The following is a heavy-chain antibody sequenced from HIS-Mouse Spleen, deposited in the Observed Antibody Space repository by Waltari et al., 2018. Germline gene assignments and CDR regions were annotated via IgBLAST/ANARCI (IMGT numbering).Heavy chain of an antibody. CDR1: GGSFSGYS. V-gene: IGHV4-34*01. J-gene: IGHJ5*02. Sequence: QVQLHHWGAGLVKPSETLSLTCAVDGGSFSGYSWSGLRQPPGKGLEWIGAINHSGSTNYNPSLKSLVTISGDTSKNQFSLKLSAVTAADTAVYYCASGRGIVVPPEGFDPWGQGTLVTVSS. D-gene: IGHD3-22*01. CDR2: INHSGST. CDR3: ASGRGIVVPPEGFDP.